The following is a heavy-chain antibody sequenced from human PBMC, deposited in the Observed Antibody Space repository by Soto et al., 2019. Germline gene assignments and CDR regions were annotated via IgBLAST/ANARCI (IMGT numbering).Heavy chain of an antibody. D-gene: IGHD3-22*01. Sequence: SGGSLRLSCVASGFTFSSYAMSWVRQAPGKGLEWVSAISGSGGSTYYADSVKGRFTISRDNSKNTLYLQMNSLRAEDTAVYYCHTYYYDSSGYFDYYYGMDVWGQGTTVTVSS. CDR3: HTYYYDSSGYFDYYYGMDV. CDR1: GFTFSSYA. V-gene: IGHV3-23*01. J-gene: IGHJ6*02. CDR2: ISGSGGST.